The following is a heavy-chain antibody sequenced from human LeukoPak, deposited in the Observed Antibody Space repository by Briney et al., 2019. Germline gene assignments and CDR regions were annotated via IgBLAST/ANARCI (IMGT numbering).Heavy chain of an antibody. D-gene: IGHD5-24*01. V-gene: IGHV4-59*12. J-gene: IGHJ3*02. CDR3: ARDGGAPERSGEMATI. CDR1: GGSISSYY. Sequence: SETLSLTCTVSGGSISSYYWSWIRQPPGKGLEWIGYIYYSGSTNYNPSLKSRVTISVDTSKNQFSLKLSSVTAADTAVYYCARDGGAPERSGEMATIWGQGTMVTVSS. CDR2: IYYSGST.